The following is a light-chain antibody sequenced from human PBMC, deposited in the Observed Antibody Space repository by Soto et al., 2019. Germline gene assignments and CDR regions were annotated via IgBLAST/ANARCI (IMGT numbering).Light chain of an antibody. CDR3: SSYTSSSTPYV. V-gene: IGLV2-14*01. CDR1: SSDVGGYNY. CDR2: EVS. Sequence: QSALTQPASVSGSARQSITSSCTGTSSDVGGYNYVSWYQQHPGKAPKLMIYEVSNRPSGVSNRFSGSKSGNTASLTISGLQAEDEADYYCSSYTSSSTPYVFGTGTKLTVL. J-gene: IGLJ1*01.